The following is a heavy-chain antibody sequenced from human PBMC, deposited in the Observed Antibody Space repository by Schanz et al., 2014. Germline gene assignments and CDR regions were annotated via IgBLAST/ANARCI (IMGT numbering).Heavy chain of an antibody. CDR2: ISSGDRNI. CDR3: AQTRGTFMVPIDN. CDR1: GFTFSDHY. J-gene: IGHJ4*02. D-gene: IGHD3-3*02. Sequence: EVQLVESGGGLVKPGGSLRLSCAASGFTFSDHYMDWVRQAPGKGLEWVSSISSGDRNISYADSLKGRITISRGNARNSLYLQLNSLRVEDSGLYFCAQTRGTFMVPIDNWGQGVRXIVSS. V-gene: IGHV3-21*02.